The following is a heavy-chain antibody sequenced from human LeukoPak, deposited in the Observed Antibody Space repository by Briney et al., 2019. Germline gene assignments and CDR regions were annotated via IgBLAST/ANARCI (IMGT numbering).Heavy chain of an antibody. J-gene: IGHJ4*02. CDR3: ARDIVVVVAATYYFDY. D-gene: IGHD2-15*01. CDR1: GFTLSSYW. Sequence: PGGSLRLSCAASGFTLSSYWMSWVRQVPGKGLEWVANIKQDGSEKYYVDSVKGRFTISRDNAKNSLYLQMNSLRAEDTAVYYCARDIVVVVAATYYFDYWGQGTLVTVSS. CDR2: IKQDGSEK. V-gene: IGHV3-7*01.